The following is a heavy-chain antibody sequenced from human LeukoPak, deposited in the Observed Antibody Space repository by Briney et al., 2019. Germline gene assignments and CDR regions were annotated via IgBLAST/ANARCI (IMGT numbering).Heavy chain of an antibody. V-gene: IGHV1-46*01. D-gene: IGHD4-17*01. CDR1: GYTFVNYY. CDR3: AREGAVTKVTSIDH. J-gene: IGHJ4*02. Sequence: GASVTVSCKTSGYTFVNYYIHWVRQVPGQGLEWMGIINPDGGRTTYAQRFQGRVTMTRDTSTSTLYMELSSLRSDDTAVYYCAREGAVTKVTSIDHWGQGTLVTVSS. CDR2: INPDGGRT.